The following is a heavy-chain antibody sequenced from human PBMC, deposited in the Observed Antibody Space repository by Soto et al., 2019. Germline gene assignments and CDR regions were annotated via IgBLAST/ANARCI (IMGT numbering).Heavy chain of an antibody. CDR3: ARGLDCSSTSCLGLGWFAL. CDR1: GGSPRRGGYS. D-gene: IGHD2-2*01. Sequence: PSGALSPPPAVSGGSPRRGGYSWGWVRQPPGKGPEWIGYIYYSGSTYYNPSLKSRVTISVDRSKNQFSLKLSSVTAADTAVYYCARGLDCSSTSCLGLGWFALWGQGTLVPVSS. J-gene: IGHJ5*02. V-gene: IGHV4-31*11. CDR2: IYYSGST.